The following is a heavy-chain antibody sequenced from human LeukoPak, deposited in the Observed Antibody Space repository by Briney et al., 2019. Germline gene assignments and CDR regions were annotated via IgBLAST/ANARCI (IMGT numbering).Heavy chain of an antibody. CDR2: FYYGGIT. CDR3: ARAGRDGYSPASDSFDI. D-gene: IGHD5-24*01. CDR1: GASITTTLYY. V-gene: IGHV4-39*07. Sequence: SETLSLTCTVSGASITTTLYYWVWARQSPGKGLEWIGSFYYGGITYYHPSLKSRVTVSVDTSRGQFSLKLISVTAADTAVYYCARAGRDGYSPASDSFDIWGQGKTVTVSS. J-gene: IGHJ3*02.